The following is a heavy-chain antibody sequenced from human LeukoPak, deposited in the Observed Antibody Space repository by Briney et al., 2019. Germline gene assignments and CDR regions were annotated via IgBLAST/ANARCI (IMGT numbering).Heavy chain of an antibody. CDR1: GGSISSYY. V-gene: IGHV4-59*01. CDR2: IYYSGIT. D-gene: IGHD1-26*01. J-gene: IGHJ3*02. CDR3: ASSYSGSYNDAFDI. Sequence: SSETLSLTCTVSGGSISSYYWNWIRRPPGKGLEWIGYIYYSGITNYNPSLKSRVTMSVDTSKNQFSLKLSSVTAADTAVYYCASSYSGSYNDAFDIWGQGTMVTVSS.